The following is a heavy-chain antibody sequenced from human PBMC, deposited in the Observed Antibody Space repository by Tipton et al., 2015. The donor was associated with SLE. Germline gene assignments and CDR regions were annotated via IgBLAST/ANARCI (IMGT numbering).Heavy chain of an antibody. Sequence: TLSLTCSISGSSITSSSHYWGWIRQPPGKGLEWIGSIYYTGTTYYNPSLKSRVTISVETSKTHFSLKMSSVTAADTAMYYCAGLSSGTGDFEHWGQGTLVIVSS. CDR3: AGLSSGTGDFEH. J-gene: IGHJ4*02. CDR1: GSSITSSSHY. CDR2: IYYTGTT. D-gene: IGHD7-27*01. V-gene: IGHV4-39*01.